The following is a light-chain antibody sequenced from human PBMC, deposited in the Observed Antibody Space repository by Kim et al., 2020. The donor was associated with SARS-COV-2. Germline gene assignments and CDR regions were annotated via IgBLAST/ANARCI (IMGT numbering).Light chain of an antibody. CDR1: QDISRY. J-gene: IGKJ1*01. Sequence: AIRITQSPSSLSASTGDRVTITCRASQDISRYLAWHQQKPGKPPKLVIYAASTLQSGVPSRFSGSGSGTDFTLTISGLQSEDFATYYCQQYYSYPPTFGQGTKVDIK. V-gene: IGKV1-8*01. CDR2: AAS. CDR3: QQYYSYPPT.